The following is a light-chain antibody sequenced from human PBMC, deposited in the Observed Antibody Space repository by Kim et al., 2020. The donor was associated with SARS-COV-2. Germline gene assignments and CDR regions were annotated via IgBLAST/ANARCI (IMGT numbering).Light chain of an antibody. CDR2: AAS. V-gene: IGKV1-12*01. CDR1: QYISRW. J-gene: IGKJ4*01. Sequence: DIQMTQSPSSVSASVGDRVTITCRASQYISRWLAWYQQKPGKAPNLLIYAASSFQSGVPSRFSGSTSGTDFTLTISSLQPEDVATYDCQQANSFPLTFGGGTKLEI. CDR3: QQANSFPLT.